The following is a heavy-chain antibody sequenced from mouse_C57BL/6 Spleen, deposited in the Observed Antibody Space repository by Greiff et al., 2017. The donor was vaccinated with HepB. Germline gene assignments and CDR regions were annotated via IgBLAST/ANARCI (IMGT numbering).Heavy chain of an antibody. J-gene: IGHJ2*01. Sequence: VQLKESGGGLVKPGGSLKLSCAASGFTFSDYGMHWVRQAPEKGLEWVAYISSGSSTIYYADTVKGRFTISRDNAKNTLFLQMTSLRSEDTAMYYCAICYYGSSYFDYWGQGTTLTVSS. CDR3: AICYYGSSYFDY. D-gene: IGHD1-1*01. CDR1: GFTFSDYG. CDR2: ISSGSSTI. V-gene: IGHV5-17*01.